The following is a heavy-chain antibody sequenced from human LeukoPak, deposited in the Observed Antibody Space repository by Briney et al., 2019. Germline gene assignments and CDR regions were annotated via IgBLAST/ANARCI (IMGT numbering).Heavy chain of an antibody. CDR3: ARDRATVVTDPYYMDV. D-gene: IGHD4-23*01. J-gene: IGHJ6*03. V-gene: IGHV3-21*01. Sequence: PGGSLRLSCAASGFTFSSYSMNWVRQAPGKGLEWVSSISSSSSYIYYADSVKGLFTISRDNAKNSLYLQMNSLRSEDTAVYYCARDRATVVTDPYYMDVWGKGTTVTISS. CDR1: GFTFSSYS. CDR2: ISSSSSYI.